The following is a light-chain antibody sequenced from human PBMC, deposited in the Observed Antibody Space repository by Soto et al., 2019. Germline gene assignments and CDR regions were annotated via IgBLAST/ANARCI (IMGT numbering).Light chain of an antibody. V-gene: IGKV1-5*03. J-gene: IGKJ1*01. CDR1: QSINSR. CDR2: QAS. CDR3: QQYTSYPWT. Sequence: DIQMTQTHSTLSASVGDRVTVTCRAGQSINSRLAWYQQKPGKAPKLLIYQASNLESGVPSRFSGTGSGAEFTLTISSLQPDDSATYYCQQYTSYPWTFGQGTKVDIK.